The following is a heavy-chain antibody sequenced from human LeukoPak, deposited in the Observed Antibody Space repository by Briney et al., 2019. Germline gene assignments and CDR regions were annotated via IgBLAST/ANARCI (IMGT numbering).Heavy chain of an antibody. CDR3: ARDSFRQQAAVAHWFDP. CDR1: GYPFSSASF. J-gene: IGHJ5*02. CDR2: IFNNGDI. Sequence: SDTLSLTCAVTGYPFSSASFLAWIRPPPGNGLEWIASIFNNGDIYYNPSLRSRVTISVDTSKNQFSLRLNSVTAAETAVYYCARDSFRQQAAVAHWFDPWGQGTLVTASS. D-gene: IGHD2-15*01. V-gene: IGHV4-38-2*02.